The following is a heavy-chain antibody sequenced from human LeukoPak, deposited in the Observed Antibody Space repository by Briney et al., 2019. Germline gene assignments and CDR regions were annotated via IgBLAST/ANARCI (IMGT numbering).Heavy chain of an antibody. CDR3: ARDPYTEWFGEL. V-gene: IGHV3-21*01. CDR2: ISSSSSYI. J-gene: IGHJ4*02. CDR1: GFTFSSYS. D-gene: IGHD3-10*01. Sequence: GGSLRLSCAASGFTFSSYSMNWVRQAPGKGLEWVSSISSSSSYIYYADSVKGRLTISRDNAKNSLYLQMNSLRAEDTAVYYCARDPYTEWFGELWGQGTLVTVSS.